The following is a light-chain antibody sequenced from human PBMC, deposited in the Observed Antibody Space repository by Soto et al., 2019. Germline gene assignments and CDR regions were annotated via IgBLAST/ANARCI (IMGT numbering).Light chain of an antibody. CDR3: QSYDSRLSGSV. CDR1: SSNIGAGYD. V-gene: IGLV1-40*01. Sequence: QSVLTQPPSVSGAPGQRVTISCTGSSSNIGAGYDVHWYQQLPGTAPKLLIYGNSNRPSGVPDRFSGSKSGTSASLAITGLQAEDEADYYWQSYDSRLSGSVFGGGAKLTVL. CDR2: GNS. J-gene: IGLJ2*01.